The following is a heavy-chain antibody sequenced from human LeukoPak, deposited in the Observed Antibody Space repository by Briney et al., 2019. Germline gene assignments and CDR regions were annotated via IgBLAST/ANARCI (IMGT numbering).Heavy chain of an antibody. J-gene: IGHJ4*02. CDR3: ARGPRRDGYCSSTSCYSPLDY. CDR1: GDSISSSSYY. Sequence: PSETLSLTCTVSGDSISSSSYYWGRIRQPPGKGLEWIGEINHSGSTNYNPSLKSRVTISVDTSKNQFSLKLSSVTAAGTAVYYCARGPRRDGYCSSTSCYSPLDYWGQGTLVAVSS. CDR2: INHSGST. V-gene: IGHV4-39*07. D-gene: IGHD2-2*01.